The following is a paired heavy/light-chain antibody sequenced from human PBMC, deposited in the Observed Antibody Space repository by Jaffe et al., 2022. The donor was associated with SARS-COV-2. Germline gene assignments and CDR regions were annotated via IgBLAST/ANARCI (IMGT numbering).Heavy chain of an antibody. CDR3: ARGGLWSRLYHCGMDV. J-gene: IGHJ6*02. CDR2: ISYDGSNK. Sequence: QVQLVESGGGVVQPGRSLRLSCAASGFTFSSYSMNWVRQAPGKGLEWVAVISYDGSNKYYADSVKGRFTISRDNSKNTLYLQVNSLRAEDTTVYYCARGGLWSRLYHCGMDVWGQGTTVTVSS. V-gene: IGHV3-30-3*01. D-gene: IGHD2-21*01. CDR1: GFTFSSYS.
Light chain of an antibody. Sequence: EIVLTQSPATLSLSPGERATLSCRASQSVSNSLAWYQQKPGQPPRLLIYDASNRATGIPARFSGSGSGTDFTLTISSLEPEDFAVYYCQQRSNWLITFGQGTRLEIK. CDR3: QQRSNWLIT. V-gene: IGKV3-11*01. CDR2: DAS. CDR1: QSVSNS. J-gene: IGKJ5*01.